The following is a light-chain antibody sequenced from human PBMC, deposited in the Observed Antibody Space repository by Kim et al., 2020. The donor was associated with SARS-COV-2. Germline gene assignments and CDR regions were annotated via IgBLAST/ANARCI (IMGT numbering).Light chain of an antibody. CDR2: QDS. CDR1: KLGDKY. CDR3: QAWDSSLVV. V-gene: IGLV3-1*01. J-gene: IGLJ2*01. Sequence: VSPGQTASITCSGDKLGDKYACWYQKKPGQSPVLVIYQDSKRPSGIPERFSGSNSGNTATLTISGTQAMDEADYYCQAWDSSLVVFGGGTQLTVL.